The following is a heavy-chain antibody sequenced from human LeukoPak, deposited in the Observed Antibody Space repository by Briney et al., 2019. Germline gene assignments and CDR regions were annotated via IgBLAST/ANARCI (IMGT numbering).Heavy chain of an antibody. CDR1: GFAFSSYA. CDR2: ISYDGSNK. Sequence: GGSLRLSCAASGFAFSSYAMHWVRQAPGKGLEWVAVISYDGSNKYYADSVKGRFTISRDNSKSTLYLQMNSLRAEDTAVYYCARDLDWTFDYWGQGTLVTVSS. J-gene: IGHJ4*02. V-gene: IGHV3-30*04. CDR3: ARDLDWTFDY. D-gene: IGHD3/OR15-3a*01.